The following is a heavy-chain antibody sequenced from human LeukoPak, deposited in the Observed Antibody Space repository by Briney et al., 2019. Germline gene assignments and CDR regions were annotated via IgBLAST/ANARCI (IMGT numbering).Heavy chain of an antibody. V-gene: IGHV3-NL1*01. CDR2: INGGGSNT. Sequence: GGSLSLSCAASGFTFSSYGMHWVRQAPGKGLEWVAAINGGGSNTYYADSVKGRFTISRDNSKNMVYLQMNSLRADDTAVYYCAKTAVVITFRFDDWGQGALVTVSS. D-gene: IGHD4/OR15-4a*01. CDR1: GFTFSSYG. CDR3: AKTAVVITFRFDD. J-gene: IGHJ4*02.